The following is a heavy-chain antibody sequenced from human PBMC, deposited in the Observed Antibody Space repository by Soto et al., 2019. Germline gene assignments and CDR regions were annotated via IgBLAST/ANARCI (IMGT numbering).Heavy chain of an antibody. CDR1: GFTFSSYG. CDR2: ISYDGSNK. CDR3: AKDQGRTGDLDY. J-gene: IGHJ4*02. V-gene: IGHV3-30*18. Sequence: GGSLRLSCAASGFTFSSYGMHWVRQAPGKGLEWVAVISYDGSNKYYADSVKGRFTISRDNSKNTLYLQMNSLRAEDTAVYYCAKDQGRTGDLDYWGQGTLVTVSS. D-gene: IGHD7-27*01.